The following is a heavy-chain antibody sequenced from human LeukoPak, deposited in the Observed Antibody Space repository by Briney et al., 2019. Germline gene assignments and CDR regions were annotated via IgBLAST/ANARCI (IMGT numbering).Heavy chain of an antibody. V-gene: IGHV4-59*01. Sequence: SETLSLTCTVSGGYISSYYWSWIRQPPGEGLEWIGYVYYTGSTNYNPSLKSRVTISVDTSKNQFSLKLSSVTAADTAVYYCARGVVAAPTNFDYWGQGTLVTVSS. D-gene: IGHD2-15*01. CDR1: GGYISSYY. CDR2: VYYTGST. J-gene: IGHJ4*02. CDR3: ARGVVAAPTNFDY.